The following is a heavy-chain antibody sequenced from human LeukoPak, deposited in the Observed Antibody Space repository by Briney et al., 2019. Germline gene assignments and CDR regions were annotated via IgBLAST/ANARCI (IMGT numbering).Heavy chain of an antibody. CDR3: ARGLGSSGYYSPIDY. CDR2: IYYSGST. V-gene: IGHV4-31*03. CDR1: GGSISSGGYY. J-gene: IGHJ4*02. Sequence: PSETLSLTCTVSGGSISSGGYYWSWIRQHPGKGLEWIGYIYYSGSTYYNPSLKSRVTISVDTSKNQFSLKLSSVTAADTAVYNCARGLGSSGYYSPIDYWGQGTLVTVSS. D-gene: IGHD3-22*01.